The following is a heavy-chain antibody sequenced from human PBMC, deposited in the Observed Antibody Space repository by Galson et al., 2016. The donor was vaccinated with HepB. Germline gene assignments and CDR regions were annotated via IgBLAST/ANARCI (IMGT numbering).Heavy chain of an antibody. CDR2: ISNSGTT. CDR3: ARETPKYYYDSSGGALFDV. D-gene: IGHD3-22*01. Sequence: TLSLTCSVSGGSIRSGDFYWSWIRQRPGEGLEWLGFISNSGTTYSSPSLKSRLSISLDTSKSQFSLNLNTVAAADAAMYFCARETPKYYYDSSGGALFDVWGQGILVTVSS. V-gene: IGHV4-31*03. CDR1: GGSIRSGDFY. J-gene: IGHJ4*02.